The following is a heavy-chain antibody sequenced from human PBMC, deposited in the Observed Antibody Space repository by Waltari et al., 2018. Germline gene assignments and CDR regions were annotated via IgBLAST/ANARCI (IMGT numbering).Heavy chain of an antibody. CDR3: ARDRGRGLYLDT. CDR2: VHRSGRT. J-gene: IGHJ5*02. Sequence: QLQLQESGPGLVKPSGTLPPTSSLSGDSMSSTYWWNWVRQSPQKGLEWIGQVHRSGRTNYNPSFASRVTTSLDTSNNQFSLKVTSATAADTAVYYCARDRGRGLYLDTWGPGTLVTVSP. CDR1: GDSMSSTYW. V-gene: IGHV4-4*02. D-gene: IGHD2-15*01.